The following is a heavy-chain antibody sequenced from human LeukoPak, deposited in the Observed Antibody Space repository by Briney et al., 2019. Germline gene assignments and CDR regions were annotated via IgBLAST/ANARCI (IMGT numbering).Heavy chain of an antibody. CDR2: ISYDGSNK. D-gene: IGHD2-21*01. V-gene: IGHV3-30*03. Sequence: GGSLRLSCAASGFTFSSYGMHWVRQAPGKGLEWVAVISYDGSNKYYADSVKGRFTISRDNSTNTLYLQMNSLRAEDTAVYYCARDLSMGYSVDYWGQGTLVTVSS. CDR3: ARDLSMGYSVDY. CDR1: GFTFSSYG. J-gene: IGHJ4*02.